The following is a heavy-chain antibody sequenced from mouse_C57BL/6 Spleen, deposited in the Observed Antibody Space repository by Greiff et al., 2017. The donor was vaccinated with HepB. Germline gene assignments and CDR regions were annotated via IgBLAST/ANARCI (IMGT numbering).Heavy chain of an antibody. V-gene: IGHV1-64*01. CDR3: AREDDSWFAY. CDR1: GYTFTSYW. Sequence: VQLQQPGAELVKPGASVKLSCKASGYTFTSYWMHWVKQRPGQGLEWIGMIHPNSGSTNYNEKFKSKATLTVDKSSSTDYMQLSSLTSEDSAVYYCAREDDSWFAYWGQGTLVTVSA. J-gene: IGHJ3*01. D-gene: IGHD2-4*01. CDR2: IHPNSGST.